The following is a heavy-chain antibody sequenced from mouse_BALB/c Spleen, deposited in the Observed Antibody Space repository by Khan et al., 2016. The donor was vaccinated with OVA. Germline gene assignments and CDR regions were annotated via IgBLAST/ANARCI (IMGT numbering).Heavy chain of an antibody. CDR3: ARGGGNFLFAMDY. D-gene: IGHD2-1*01. J-gene: IGHJ4*01. CDR2: INPYKGDT. CDR1: GYSFTGYY. Sequence: VRLQQSGPELVKPGASVKISCKASGYSFTGYYMHWVKQSHVKSLEWIGRINPYKGDTYYNQNFMDKASLTVDKSSSTAYMELHSLTSEDSAVYYCARGGGNFLFAMDYWGQGTSVTVSS. V-gene: IGHV1-37*01.